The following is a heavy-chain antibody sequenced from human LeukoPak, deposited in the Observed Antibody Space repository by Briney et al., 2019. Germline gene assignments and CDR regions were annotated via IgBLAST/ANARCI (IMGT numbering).Heavy chain of an antibody. J-gene: IGHJ6*03. D-gene: IGHD6-13*01. Sequence: GASVKVSCKASGYTFTSYDINWVRQATGQGLEWMGWMNPNSGNTGYAQKFQGRVTMTRNTSISTAYMELSSLRSEDTAVYYCARVAAGRGGYYYYYMDAWGKGTTVTVSS. CDR3: ARVAAGRGGYYYYYMDA. V-gene: IGHV1-8*01. CDR2: MNPNSGNT. CDR1: GYTFTSYD.